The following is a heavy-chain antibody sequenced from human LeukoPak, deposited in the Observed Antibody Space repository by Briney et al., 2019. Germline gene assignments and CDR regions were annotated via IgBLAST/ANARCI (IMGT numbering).Heavy chain of an antibody. Sequence: GGSLGLSCAASGFIFSDYYMSWMRQAPGKGLEWLSYIDGSSSRTNYADSVKGRFTISRDNVKNSLYLQMNSLRAEDTAVYFCARRGTDYCTPSSCHPNWFAPWGQGTQVTVSS. CDR2: IDGSSSRT. CDR3: ARRGTDYCTPSSCHPNWFAP. V-gene: IGHV3-11*03. J-gene: IGHJ5*02. D-gene: IGHD4-11*01. CDR1: GFIFSDYY.